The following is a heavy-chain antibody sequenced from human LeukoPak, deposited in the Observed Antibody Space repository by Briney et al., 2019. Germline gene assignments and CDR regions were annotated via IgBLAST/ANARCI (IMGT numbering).Heavy chain of an antibody. D-gene: IGHD6-19*01. Sequence: GGALRLSCAASGFTFIIYGMHWVRQAPGKGLEGVAVIWYDGSNKYYADSVKGRFTISRDNSKNTLYLQMNSLRAEDTAVYSCAKEGIAVAGTVLGLFDYWGQGTLVTVSS. V-gene: IGHV3-33*06. J-gene: IGHJ4*02. CDR3: AKEGIAVAGTVLGLFDY. CDR1: GFTFIIYG. CDR2: IWYDGSNK.